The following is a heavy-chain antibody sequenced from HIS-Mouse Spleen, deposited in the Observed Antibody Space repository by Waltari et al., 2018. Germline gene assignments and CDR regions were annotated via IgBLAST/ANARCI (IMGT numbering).Heavy chain of an antibody. CDR3: ARVYYDFWSGYYY. J-gene: IGHJ4*02. D-gene: IGHD3-3*01. V-gene: IGHV1-8*01. CDR2: MNPNRGNT. Sequence: QRQLLQSRPEVHRPCASPKVLCWAYRIPFTTCDIICWPQATGQGLEWMGWMNPNRGNTGYAQKFQGRVTMTRNTSISTAYMELSSLRSEDTAVYYCARVYYDFWSGYYYWGQGTLVTVSS. CDR1: RIPFTTCD.